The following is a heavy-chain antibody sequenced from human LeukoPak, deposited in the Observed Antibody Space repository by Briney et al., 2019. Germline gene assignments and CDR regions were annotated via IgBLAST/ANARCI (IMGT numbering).Heavy chain of an antibody. CDR3: ANTQGQWLVPFDY. CDR1: GFTFSSYA. V-gene: IGHV3-23*01. Sequence: GGSLRLSCAASGFTFSSYAMSWVRQAPGKWLEWVSAISGSGGSTYYADSVKGRFTISRDNSKNTLYLQMNSLRAEDTAVYYCANTQGQWLVPFDYWGQGTLVTVSS. D-gene: IGHD6-19*01. J-gene: IGHJ4*02. CDR2: ISGSGGST.